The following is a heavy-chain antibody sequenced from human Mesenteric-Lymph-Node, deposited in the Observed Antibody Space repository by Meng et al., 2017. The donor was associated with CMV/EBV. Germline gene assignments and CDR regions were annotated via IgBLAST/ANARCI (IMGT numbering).Heavy chain of an antibody. J-gene: IGHJ3*02. CDR3: ARLTGAFDI. Sequence: LSLTCAASGFTFSSYAMHWVRQAPGKGLEWVAVISYDGSNKYYADSVKGRFTISRDNSKNTLYLQMNSLRAEDTAVYYCARLTGAFDIWGQGTMVTVSS. V-gene: IGHV3-30-3*01. CDR1: GFTFSSYA. CDR2: ISYDGSNK.